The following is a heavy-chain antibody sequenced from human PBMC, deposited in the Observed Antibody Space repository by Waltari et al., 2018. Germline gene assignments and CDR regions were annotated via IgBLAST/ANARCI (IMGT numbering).Heavy chain of an antibody. V-gene: IGHV4-39*07. Sequence: QLQLQESGPGLVKPSETLSLTCTVSGGSISSSSYYWGWIRQPQGKGLERIGSIYYSGRTYYNPSRKGRVTISVDTSKNQFSLKLGSVTAADTAVYYCVRGYCSSTSCYIDAFDIWGQGTMVTVSS. J-gene: IGHJ3*02. CDR1: GGSISSSSYY. CDR3: VRGYCSSTSCYIDAFDI. D-gene: IGHD2-2*02. CDR2: IYYSGRT.